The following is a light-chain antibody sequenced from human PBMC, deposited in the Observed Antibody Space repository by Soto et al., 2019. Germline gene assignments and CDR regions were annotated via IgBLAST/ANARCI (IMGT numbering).Light chain of an antibody. CDR3: QKHSSAPWT. Sequence: DIPMTQSTSSLSASVGDRVTITCRASQGISNYLAWYQQKPGKVPKLLIYAASTLQSGVPSRSSGSVPGTDFTLTISSLQPEDVATYYCQKHSSAPWTFGQGTKVEIK. CDR1: QGISNY. CDR2: AAS. J-gene: IGKJ1*01. V-gene: IGKV1-27*01.